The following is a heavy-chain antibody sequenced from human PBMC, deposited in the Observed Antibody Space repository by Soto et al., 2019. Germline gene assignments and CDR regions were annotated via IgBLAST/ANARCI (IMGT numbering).Heavy chain of an antibody. Sequence: PGGSLRLSCAASGFSFSTYALHWVRQAPGKGLEWVSVISYVGNNRNYADSVKGRFIISRDNSKNTVYLQMNSLRAEDTAVYFCARDLWASDSSNWLFDAIDLWGQGTMVTVSS. CDR1: GFSFSTYA. J-gene: IGHJ3*01. CDR3: ARDLWASDSSNWLFDAIDL. CDR2: ISYVGNNR. V-gene: IGHV3-30*03. D-gene: IGHD6-13*01.